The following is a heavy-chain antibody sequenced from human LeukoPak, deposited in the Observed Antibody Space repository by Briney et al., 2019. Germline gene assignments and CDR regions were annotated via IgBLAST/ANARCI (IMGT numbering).Heavy chain of an antibody. Sequence: GASVKVSCKASGYTFTGYYMHWVRQAPGQGLEWMGWINPNSGGTNYAQKFQGRVTMTRDTSISTAYMELSRLRSDDTAVYYCARDGYSSGWYPRWYFDYWGQGTLVTVSS. CDR2: INPNSGGT. V-gene: IGHV1-2*02. D-gene: IGHD6-19*01. CDR1: GYTFTGYY. CDR3: ARDGYSSGWYPRWYFDY. J-gene: IGHJ4*02.